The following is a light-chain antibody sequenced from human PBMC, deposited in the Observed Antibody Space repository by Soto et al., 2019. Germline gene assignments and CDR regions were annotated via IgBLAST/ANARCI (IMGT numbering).Light chain of an antibody. V-gene: IGKV1D-12*01. Sequence: DIQMTQSPSSVSASVGDRVTITCRASQDISSWLAWYQQKPGRAPQLLISTASSLQSGVPSRFSGSGSGTDFTLTISSLHPEDFATYYCQQANSFPFTFGPGTKVDIK. J-gene: IGKJ3*01. CDR1: QDISSW. CDR3: QQANSFPFT. CDR2: TAS.